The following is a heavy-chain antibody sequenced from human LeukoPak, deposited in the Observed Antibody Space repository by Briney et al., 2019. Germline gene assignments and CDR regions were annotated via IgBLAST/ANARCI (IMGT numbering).Heavy chain of an antibody. CDR1: GFTFSDYY. D-gene: IGHD2-21*02. V-gene: IGHV3-11*01. Sequence: GGSLRLSCAASGFTFSDYYMSWIRQAPGKGLEWVSYISSSGSTIYYADSVKGRFTISRDNAKNSLYLQMNSLRAEDTAVYYCASYLQYCGGDCYEWFDPWGQGTLVTVSS. J-gene: IGHJ5*02. CDR3: ASYLQYCGGDCYEWFDP. CDR2: ISSSGSTI.